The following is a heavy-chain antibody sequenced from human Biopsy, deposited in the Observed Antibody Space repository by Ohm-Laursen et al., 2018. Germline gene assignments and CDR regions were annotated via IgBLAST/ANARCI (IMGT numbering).Heavy chain of an antibody. CDR3: VAYPSSGFFENNDDFAMDV. V-gene: IGHV1-69*01. CDR2: IITVSETA. CDR1: GGAFTNYA. J-gene: IGHJ6*02. D-gene: IGHD6-19*01. Sequence: SSVKVSCKASGGAFTNYAINWVRQAPGHGLEWMGGIITVSETAGYAERLQGRVTITADVTTTTAYMDLGGLRSEDTAVYYCVAYPSSGFFENNDDFAMDVWGQGTTVIVSS.